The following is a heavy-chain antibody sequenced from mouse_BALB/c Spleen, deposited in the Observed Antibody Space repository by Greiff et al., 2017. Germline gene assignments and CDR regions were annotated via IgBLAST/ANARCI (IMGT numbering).Heavy chain of an antibody. D-gene: IGHD1-1*02. V-gene: IGHV5-17*02. J-gene: IGHJ4*01. Sequence: EVMLVESGGGLVQPGGSRKLSCAASGFTFSSFGMHWVRQAPEKGLEWVAYISSGSSTIYYADTVKGRFTISRDNPKNTLFLQMTSLRSEDTAMYYCARSDGGNYPYYYAMDYWGQGTSVTVSS. CDR1: GFTFSSFG. CDR2: ISSGSSTI. CDR3: ARSDGGNYPYYYAMDY.